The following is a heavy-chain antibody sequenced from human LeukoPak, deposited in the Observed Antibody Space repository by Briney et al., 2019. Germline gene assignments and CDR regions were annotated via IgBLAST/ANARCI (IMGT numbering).Heavy chain of an antibody. V-gene: IGHV4-61*02. CDR3: ARGSPLKYCSGGSCLLY. Sequence: SETLSLTCTVSGGSISSGSYYWSWIRQPAGTGLEWIGRIYTSGSTNYNPSLKSRVTISVDTSKNQFSLKLSSVTAADTAVYYCARGSPLKYCSGGSCLLYWGQGTLVTVSS. D-gene: IGHD2-15*01. J-gene: IGHJ4*02. CDR2: IYTSGST. CDR1: GGSISSGSYY.